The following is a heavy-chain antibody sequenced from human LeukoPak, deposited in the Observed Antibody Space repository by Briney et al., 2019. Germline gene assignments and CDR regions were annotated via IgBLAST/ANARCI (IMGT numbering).Heavy chain of an antibody. J-gene: IGHJ4*02. V-gene: IGHV1-69*01. CDR3: ARAPLAVAGTLYFDY. CDR1: GGTFSSYA. D-gene: IGHD6-19*01. CDR2: NIPIFGTA. Sequence: SVKVSCKASGGTFSSYAISWVRQAPAQGLEWMGGNIPIFGTANYAQKFQGRVTITADESTSTAYMELSSLRSEDTAVYYCARAPLAVAGTLYFDYWGQGTLVTVSS.